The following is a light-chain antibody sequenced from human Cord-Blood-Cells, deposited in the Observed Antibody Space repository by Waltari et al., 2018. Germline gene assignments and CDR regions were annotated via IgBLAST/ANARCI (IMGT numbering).Light chain of an antibody. J-gene: IGLJ2*01. Sequence: QSALTQPPSASGSPGQSVTISCTGTSSAVGGYNYFSWYQQHPGKAPKLMIYEVSKRPSGVPDRFSGSKSGNTASLTVSGLQAEDEADYYCSSYAGSNNFVVFGGGTKLTVL. V-gene: IGLV2-8*01. CDR2: EVS. CDR3: SSYAGSNNFVV. CDR1: SSAVGGYNY.